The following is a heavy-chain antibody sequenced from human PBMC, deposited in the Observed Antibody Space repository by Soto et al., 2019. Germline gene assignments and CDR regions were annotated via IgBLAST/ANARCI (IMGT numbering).Heavy chain of an antibody. Sequence: SCAASGFTFSNYAMNWVRRAPGKGLEWVSGTSSSGGVTDYADSVKGRFTISRDKSKNTLYLEMNSLRADDTAVYYCAKGLAVAVAYYYGLAVWGQGTTVTVSS. CDR2: TSSSGGVT. D-gene: IGHD6-19*01. CDR3: AKGLAVAVAYYYGLAV. J-gene: IGHJ6*02. V-gene: IGHV3-23*01. CDR1: GFTFSNYA.